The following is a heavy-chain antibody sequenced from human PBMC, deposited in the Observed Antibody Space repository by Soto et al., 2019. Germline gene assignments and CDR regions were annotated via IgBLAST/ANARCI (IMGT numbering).Heavy chain of an antibody. CDR2: MNPNSGNT. Sequence: GSVKVSCKASGYTFTMYDINGVGQSTGQGLEWMGWMNPNSGNTGYAQKFQGRVTMTRNTSISTAYMELSSLRSEDTAVYYCARGYSSSWGNWFDPWGQGTLVTVSS. CDR3: ARGYSSSWGNWFDP. D-gene: IGHD6-13*01. V-gene: IGHV1-8*01. J-gene: IGHJ5*02. CDR1: GYTFTMYD.